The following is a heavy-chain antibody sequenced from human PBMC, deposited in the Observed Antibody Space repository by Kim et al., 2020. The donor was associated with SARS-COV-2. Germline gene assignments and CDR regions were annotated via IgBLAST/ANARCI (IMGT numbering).Heavy chain of an antibody. J-gene: IGHJ3*02. V-gene: IGHV3-23*01. Sequence: SVKGRFTISRDNSKNTLYLQMNSLRAEDTAVYYCAKRGVTSGPAWDAFDIWGQGTMVTVSS. D-gene: IGHD2-2*01. CDR3: AKRGVTSGPAWDAFDI.